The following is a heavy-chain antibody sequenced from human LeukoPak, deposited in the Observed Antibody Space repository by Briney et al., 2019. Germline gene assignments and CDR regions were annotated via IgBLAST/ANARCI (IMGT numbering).Heavy chain of an antibody. Sequence: PGGSLRLSCAASGFTFSDHYMDWVRQAPGKGLEWVGRTTNKAHSYTTEYAASVKGRFTISRDDSKNSLYLQTNSLKTEDTAVYYCARRYCIGGNCRYSDYWGQGTLVTVSS. D-gene: IGHD2-15*01. CDR1: GFTFSDHY. CDR2: TTNKAHSYTT. V-gene: IGHV3-72*01. CDR3: ARRYCIGGNCRYSDY. J-gene: IGHJ4*02.